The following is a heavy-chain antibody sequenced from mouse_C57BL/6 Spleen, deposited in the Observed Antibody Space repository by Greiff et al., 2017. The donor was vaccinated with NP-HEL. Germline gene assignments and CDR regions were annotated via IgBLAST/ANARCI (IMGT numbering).Heavy chain of an antibody. CDR3: ARSDYYGSSYGGYFDY. CDR2: LSPSSIAP. V-gene: IGHV1-52*01. Sequence: VQLQQPGAALVRPVSSVTLSCTASFYPFPLSFLPFVPPLPIPVLSFLFPLSPSSIAPHYNQKFKDKATLTVDKSSSTAYMKLSSLTSEDSAVYYCARSDYYGSSYGGYFDYWGQGTTLTVSS. J-gene: IGHJ2*01. CDR1: FYPFPLSF. D-gene: IGHD1-1*01.